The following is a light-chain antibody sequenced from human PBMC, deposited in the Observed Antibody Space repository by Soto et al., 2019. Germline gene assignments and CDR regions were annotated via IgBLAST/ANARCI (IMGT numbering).Light chain of an antibody. CDR2: EGS. V-gene: IGLV2-23*01. Sequence: QSALTQPASVSGSPGQSITISCTGTSGDVGSYNLVSWYQHHPGKAPKRMIYEGSQRPSGVSNRFSGSKSVNTASLTISGLQAEDEADYYCCSYAGSSTLIFGGGTKLTVL. CDR1: SGDVGSYNL. J-gene: IGLJ2*01. CDR3: CSYAGSSTLI.